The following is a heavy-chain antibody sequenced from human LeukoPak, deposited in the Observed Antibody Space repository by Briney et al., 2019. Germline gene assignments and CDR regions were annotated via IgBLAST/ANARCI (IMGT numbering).Heavy chain of an antibody. CDR1: GYTFTNYW. J-gene: IGHJ3*02. Sequence: GESLKISCKGSGYTFTNYWIGWVRQMPGKGLEFMGIIYPGDSDTRYSPSFQGQVTISADKSISTAYLQWSSLKASDTAMYYCASRGSAGQTYYYDSSGYSDAFDIWGQGTMVTVSS. D-gene: IGHD3-22*01. V-gene: IGHV5-51*01. CDR2: IYPGDSDT. CDR3: ASRGSAGQTYYYDSSGYSDAFDI.